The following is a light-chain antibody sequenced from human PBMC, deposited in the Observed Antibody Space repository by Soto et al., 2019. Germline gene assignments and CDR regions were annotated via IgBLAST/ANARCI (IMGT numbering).Light chain of an antibody. J-gene: IGLJ1*01. V-gene: IGLV2-8*01. Sequence: QSVLTQPPSASGSPGQSVTISCTGTRSDVGGYNYVSWYQQHPGKAPKLMIYEVSKRPSGVPDRFSGAKSGNTASLTVSGLQAEDEADYDCSSYAGSNNFDKVVGTGTKHTFL. CDR2: EVS. CDR3: SSYAGSNNFDKV. CDR1: RSDVGGYNY.